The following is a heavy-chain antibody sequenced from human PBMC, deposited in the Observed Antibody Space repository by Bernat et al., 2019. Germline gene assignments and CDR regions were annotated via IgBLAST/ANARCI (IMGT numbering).Heavy chain of an antibody. Sequence: EVQLLESGGGLVQPGESLRLSCAASGFTFSSYAMTWVRQAPGKGLEWVSASGGYGGSTYFAAGVKGQLNISRRHCKNTLYLEMISLRDEEAAIYYCAEGLGGNGKFCYYKDDWGKGTKVTVSS. CDR1: GFTFSSYA. CDR3: AEGLGGNGKFCYYKDD. V-gene: IGHV3-23*01. CDR2: SGGYGGST. D-gene: IGHD1-26*01. J-gene: IGHJ6*03.